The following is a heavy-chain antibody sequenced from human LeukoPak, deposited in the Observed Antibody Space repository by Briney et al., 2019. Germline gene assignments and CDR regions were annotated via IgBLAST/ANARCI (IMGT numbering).Heavy chain of an antibody. CDR1: GYTFTRYY. D-gene: IGHD3-16*02. Sequence: SVPVPCKTSGYTFTRYYMQWVRQARGHGLDWMGIINPISGATDYAQKFHGRVTMNRETSMHTVYMELRSLRSEDTAMYYCARLPYRDGVAQDYWGQGTLVTVSP. CDR3: ARLPYRDGVAQDY. J-gene: IGHJ4*02. V-gene: IGHV1-46*01. CDR2: INPISGAT.